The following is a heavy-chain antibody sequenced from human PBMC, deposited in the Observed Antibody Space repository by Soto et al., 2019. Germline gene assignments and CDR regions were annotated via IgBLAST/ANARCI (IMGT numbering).Heavy chain of an antibody. V-gene: IGHV3-74*01. CDR2: IDSDGSRI. CDR1: GFTFCNYW. CDR3: ARNTRVTTVDY. D-gene: IGHD4-17*01. Sequence: PGGSLRLSCAASGFTFCNYWMHWVRQAPGKGLVWVSRIDSDGSRITYADFVKGRFTISRDNAKNTVYLQMNSLRAEDTAVYYCARNTRVTTVDYWGQGTLVTVSS. J-gene: IGHJ4*02.